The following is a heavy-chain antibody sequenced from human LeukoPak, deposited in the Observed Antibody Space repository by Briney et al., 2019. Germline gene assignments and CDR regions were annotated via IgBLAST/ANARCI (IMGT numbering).Heavy chain of an antibody. CDR1: GFTFSSYE. Sequence: GGSLRLSCAASGFTFSSYEMNWVRQAPGKGLEWVSYISSSSSTIYYADSVKGRFTISRDNAKNSLYLQMNSLRAEDTAVYYCARSTTVTTLDLARYYYYYYMDVWGKGTTVTVSS. D-gene: IGHD4-17*01. V-gene: IGHV3-48*01. CDR3: ARSTTVTTLDLARYYYYYYMDV. J-gene: IGHJ6*03. CDR2: ISSSSSTI.